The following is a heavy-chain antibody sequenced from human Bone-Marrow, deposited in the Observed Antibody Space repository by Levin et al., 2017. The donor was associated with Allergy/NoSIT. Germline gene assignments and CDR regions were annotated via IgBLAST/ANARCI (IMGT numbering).Heavy chain of an antibody. CDR2: IKPDGTEK. CDR1: GFSFSDYW. V-gene: IGHV3-7*01. CDR3: ASPYRSDGVFDI. D-gene: IGHD3-3*01. J-gene: IGHJ3*02. Sequence: GESLKISCAASGFSFSDYWLTWVRQAPGKGLEWVANIKPDGTEKHYADSVTGRFNISRDNAQNSLYLQMKYLSAEDTAVYYCASPYRSDGVFDIWGPGTMVTVSS.